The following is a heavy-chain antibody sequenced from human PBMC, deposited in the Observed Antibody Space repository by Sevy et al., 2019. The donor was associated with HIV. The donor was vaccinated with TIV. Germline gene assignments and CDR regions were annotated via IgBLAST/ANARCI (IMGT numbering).Heavy chain of an antibody. D-gene: IGHD6-13*01. V-gene: IGHV5-51*01. CDR3: ARLPVAAAGLYYFDY. CDR2: VYPGHSDT. J-gene: IGHJ4*02. CDR1: GYSFANNW. Sequence: GKSLKISCKGSGYSFANNWIGWVRQMTGKGLEWMGIVYPGHSDTTHSPSFQGQVTSSVDKSISTAYLQCNSLRASDTAMYYCARLPVAAAGLYYFDYWGQGTLVTVSS.